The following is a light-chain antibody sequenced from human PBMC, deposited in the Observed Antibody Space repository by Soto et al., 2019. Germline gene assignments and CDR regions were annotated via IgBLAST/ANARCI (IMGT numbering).Light chain of an antibody. Sequence: QSVLTQPASVSGSPGQSITISCTGTSSDVGSYNLVSWYQQHPGKAPKLMIYEGSKRPSGVSNRFSGSKSGNTASPTISGLQAEDEADYYCCSYAGSSTYVFGTGTKGTV. V-gene: IGLV2-23*01. CDR1: SSDVGSYNL. CDR3: CSYAGSSTYV. CDR2: EGS. J-gene: IGLJ1*01.